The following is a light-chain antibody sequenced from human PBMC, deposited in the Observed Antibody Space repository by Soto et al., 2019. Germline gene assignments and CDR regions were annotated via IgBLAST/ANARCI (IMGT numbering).Light chain of an antibody. CDR2: AAS. CDR3: QQRSIWPPIT. Sequence: EIVLTQSPGTLSLSPWERATLSCRASQSVSSYLAWYQQKPGQAPRLLLYAASTRATGVPGRFSGSGSGTDFTLTISSLEPEDFAVYYCQQRSIWPPITFGQGTRLEIK. CDR1: QSVSSY. J-gene: IGKJ5*01. V-gene: IGKV3-11*01.